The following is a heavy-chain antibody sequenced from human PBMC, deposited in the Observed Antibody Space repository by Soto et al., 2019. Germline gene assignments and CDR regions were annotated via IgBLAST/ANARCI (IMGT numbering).Heavy chain of an antibody. CDR3: ARVLYDSSGYSLDY. Sequence: QVQLQESGPGLVKPSQTLSLTCTVSGGSISSGGYYWSWIRQHPGKGLEWIGYIYYSGSTYYNPSIKSRVTIAVDPSKNQFSLKLSSVAAADTAVYYCARVLYDSSGYSLDYWGQGTLVTVSS. J-gene: IGHJ4*02. V-gene: IGHV4-31*03. D-gene: IGHD3-22*01. CDR2: IYYSGST. CDR1: GGSISSGGYY.